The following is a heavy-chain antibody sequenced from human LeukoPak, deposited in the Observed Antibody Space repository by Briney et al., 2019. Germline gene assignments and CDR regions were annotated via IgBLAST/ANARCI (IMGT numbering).Heavy chain of an antibody. V-gene: IGHV4-4*09. CDR1: GSSISSYY. CDR2: IYTSGST. Sequence: PSETLSLTCTVSGSSISSYYWSWIRQPPGKGLEWIGYIYTSGSTNYNPSLKSRVTISVDTSKNQFSLKLSSVTAADTAVYYCARHSGSYYVDYWGQGTLVTVSS. J-gene: IGHJ4*02. CDR3: ARHSGSYYVDY. D-gene: IGHD1-26*01.